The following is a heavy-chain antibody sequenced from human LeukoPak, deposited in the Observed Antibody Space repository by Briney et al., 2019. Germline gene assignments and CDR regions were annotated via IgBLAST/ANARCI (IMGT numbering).Heavy chain of an antibody. CDR2: IYYSGST. D-gene: IGHD2-21*02. J-gene: IGHJ4*02. CDR1: GVSISSSSYY. CDR3: ARRLKVTPFDY. V-gene: IGHV4-39*01. Sequence: SETLSLTCTVSGVSISSSSYYWGWIRQPPGEGLEWIGSIYYSGSTYYNPSLKSRVTISVDTSKNQFSLKLSSVTAADTAVYYCARRLKVTPFDYWGQGTLVTVSS.